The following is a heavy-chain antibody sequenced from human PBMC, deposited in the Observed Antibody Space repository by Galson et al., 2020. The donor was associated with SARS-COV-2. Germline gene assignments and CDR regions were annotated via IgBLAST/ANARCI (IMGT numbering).Heavy chain of an antibody. Sequence: ASETLSLTCTVSGGTLSSYYWSWIRQPPGKGLEWNGYIHYSGSTNYNPSLKSRVTISVDTSKNQFSLKLSSVTAADTAVYYCARLDYGDYWGWFDPWGQGTLVTVSS. J-gene: IGHJ5*02. D-gene: IGHD4-17*01. CDR2: IHYSGST. CDR3: ARLDYGDYWGWFDP. CDR1: GGTLSSYY. V-gene: IGHV4-59*08.